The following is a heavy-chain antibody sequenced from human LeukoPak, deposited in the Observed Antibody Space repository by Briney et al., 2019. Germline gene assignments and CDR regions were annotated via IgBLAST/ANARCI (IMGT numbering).Heavy chain of an antibody. CDR1: GFTFSSYA. CDR2: IYSGGST. Sequence: GGSLRLSCAASGFTFSSYAMHWVRQAPGKGLEWVSVIYSGGSTYYADSVTGRFTISRDNSKNTLYLQMNSLRAEDTAVYYCARDRWDRYASRYFDLWGRGTLVTVSS. CDR3: ARDRWDRYASRYFDL. D-gene: IGHD2-2*01. J-gene: IGHJ2*01. V-gene: IGHV3-66*01.